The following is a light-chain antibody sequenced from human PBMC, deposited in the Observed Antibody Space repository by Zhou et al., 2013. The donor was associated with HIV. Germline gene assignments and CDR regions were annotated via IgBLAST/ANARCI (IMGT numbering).Light chain of an antibody. J-gene: IGLJ3*02. CDR2: DVN. CDR1: TSDVGGYNY. Sequence: QSALTQPASVSGSPGQSITISCTGTTSDVGGYNYVSWYQQHPGKAPKVMIYDVNERPSGVSNRFSGSKSGNTASLTISGLQAEDEADYYCCSYAGGNWVFGGGTKLTVL. CDR3: CSYAGGNWV. V-gene: IGLV2-14*03.